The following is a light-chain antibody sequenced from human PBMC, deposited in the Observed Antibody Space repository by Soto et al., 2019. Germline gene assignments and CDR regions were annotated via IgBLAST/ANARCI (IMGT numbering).Light chain of an antibody. Sequence: NFMLTQPHSVSESPGKTVTISCTRSSGSIASNYVQWYQQRPGSAPTTVISQDNQRPSGVPDRFSGSIDSSSNSASLTISGLETEDEADYYCQSYDSSNVVFGGGTQLTVL. CDR1: SGSIASNY. V-gene: IGLV6-57*04. J-gene: IGLJ2*01. CDR2: QDN. CDR3: QSYDSSNVV.